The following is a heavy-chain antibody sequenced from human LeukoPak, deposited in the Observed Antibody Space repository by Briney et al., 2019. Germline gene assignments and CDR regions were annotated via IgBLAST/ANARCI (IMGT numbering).Heavy chain of an antibody. J-gene: IGHJ4*02. V-gene: IGHV3-9*01. CDR1: GFTFDDYA. D-gene: IGHD3-22*01. CDR3: ARGYYDSSGYYYFEYYFAY. Sequence: GGSLRLSYAASGFTFDDYAMHWVRQAPGKGLEWVSGISWNSGSIGYADSVKGRFTISRDNAKNSLYLQMNSLRAEDTPLYYCARGYYDSSGYYYFEYYFAYWGQGTLVTVSS. CDR2: ISWNSGSI.